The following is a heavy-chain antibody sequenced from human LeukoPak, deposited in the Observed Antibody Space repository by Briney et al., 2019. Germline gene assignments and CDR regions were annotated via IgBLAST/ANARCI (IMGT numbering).Heavy chain of an antibody. J-gene: IGHJ6*02. V-gene: IGHV1-69*04. CDR1: GGTFSGYA. Sequence: GASVKVSCKASGGTFSGYAISWVRQAPGQGLEWMGRIIPILGIANYAQKFQGRVTITADKSTSTAYMELSSLRSEDTAVYYCASLPYDFWSGVNYYYYGMDVWGQGTTVTVSS. D-gene: IGHD3-3*01. CDR2: IIPILGIA. CDR3: ASLPYDFWSGVNYYYYGMDV.